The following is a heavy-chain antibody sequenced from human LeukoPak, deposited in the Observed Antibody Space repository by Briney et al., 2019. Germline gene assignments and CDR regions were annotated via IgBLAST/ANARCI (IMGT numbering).Heavy chain of an antibody. V-gene: IGHV3-30-3*01. CDR3: ARGSTSWPIYYYFYRDV. D-gene: IGHD2-2*01. J-gene: IGHJ6*03. CDR2: ISYDGSNK. CDR1: GFTFSSYA. Sequence: PGGSLRLSCAASGFTFSSYAMHWVRQAPGKGLEWVAVISYDGSNKYYADSVKGRFTISRDNSKNTLYLQMNSLRAEDTAVYYGARGSTSWPIYYYFYRDVWGKGTTVTVSS.